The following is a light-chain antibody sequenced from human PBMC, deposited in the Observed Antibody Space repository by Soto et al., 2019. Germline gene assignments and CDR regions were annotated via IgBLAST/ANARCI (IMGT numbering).Light chain of an antibody. CDR1: QSLVLGDGNTY. CDR3: MQATQFPRVT. J-gene: IGKJ5*01. Sequence: DIVMTQTPLSSPVTLGQPASISCRSSQSLVLGDGNTYLSWLHQRPGQPPRLLIYKISSRVSGVPDRFSGSGAGTDCTLKISRVEAEDVGVYYCMQATQFPRVTFGQGTRLEIK. V-gene: IGKV2-24*01. CDR2: KIS.